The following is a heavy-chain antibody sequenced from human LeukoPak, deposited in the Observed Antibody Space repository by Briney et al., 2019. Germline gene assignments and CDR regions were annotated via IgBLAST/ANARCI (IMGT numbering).Heavy chain of an antibody. CDR2: INTNTGNP. Sequence: GGSLRLSCAASGYTFTSYAMNWVRQAPGQGLEWMGWINTNTGNPTYVQGFTGRCVFSLDTSVSTAYLQISSLKAEDTAVYYCARSGRSSYGSGRYYYYGMDVWGQGTTVTVSS. D-gene: IGHD3-10*01. J-gene: IGHJ6*02. CDR3: ARSGRSSYGSGRYYYYGMDV. CDR1: GYTFTSYA. V-gene: IGHV7-4-1*02.